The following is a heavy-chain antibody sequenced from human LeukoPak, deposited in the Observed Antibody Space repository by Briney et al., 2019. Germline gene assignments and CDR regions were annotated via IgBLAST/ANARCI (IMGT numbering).Heavy chain of an antibody. V-gene: IGHV4-61*02. D-gene: IGHD3-9*01. CDR1: GGSINSGSYY. Sequence: SETLSLTCTVSGGSINSGSYYWSWVRQPAGMGLEGIGRIYTSGSTNYNPSLKSRVTISVDTSKNQFSLKVSSDSAADTAVYYCARESTYYDIMTDHVAPYYYMVVWGKGTTVTVSS. J-gene: IGHJ6*03. CDR2: IYTSGST. CDR3: ARESTYYDIMTDHVAPYYYMVV.